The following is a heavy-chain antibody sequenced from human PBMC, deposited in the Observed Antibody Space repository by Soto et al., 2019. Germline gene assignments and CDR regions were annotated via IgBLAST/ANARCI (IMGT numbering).Heavy chain of an antibody. Sequence: QVQLVQSGAEVKKPGASVKVSCKASGYTFTSYGISWVRQAPGQGLEWMGWISAYNGNTNYAQKLQGRVTMTTDTSTSKAYMELRSVRSDDTAVYYCARLGGYYYGSGSYYFDYWGQGTLVTVCS. V-gene: IGHV1-18*01. CDR3: ARLGGYYYGSGSYYFDY. CDR1: GYTFTSYG. D-gene: IGHD3-10*01. J-gene: IGHJ4*02. CDR2: ISAYNGNT.